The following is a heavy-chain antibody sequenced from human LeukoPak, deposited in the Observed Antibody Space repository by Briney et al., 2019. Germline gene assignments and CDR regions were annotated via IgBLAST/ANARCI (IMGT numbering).Heavy chain of an antibody. V-gene: IGHV5-51*01. D-gene: IGHD2-21*02. Sequence: GESLKISCKGSGYSFTSYWIGWVRQMPGKGLEWMGIIYPGDSDTRYSPSFQGQVTISADKSISTAYLQWNSLKASDIAMYYCARLPYCGGDCYPNWFDPWGQGTLVTVSS. J-gene: IGHJ5*02. CDR1: GYSFTSYW. CDR3: ARLPYCGGDCYPNWFDP. CDR2: IYPGDSDT.